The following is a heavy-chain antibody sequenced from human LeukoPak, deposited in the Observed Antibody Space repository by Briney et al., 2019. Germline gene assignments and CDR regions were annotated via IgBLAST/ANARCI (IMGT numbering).Heavy chain of an antibody. CDR2: IYYSGST. CDR3: ARTRSYYYGSGSLGFDY. D-gene: IGHD3-10*01. V-gene: IGHV4-39*01. J-gene: IGHJ4*02. Sequence: SETLSLTCAVYGGSFSGYYWGWIRQPPGKGLEWIGSIYYSGSTYYNPSLKSRVTISVDTSKNQFSLKLSSVTAADTAVYYCARTRSYYYGSGSLGFDYWGQGTQVTVSS. CDR1: GGSFSGYY.